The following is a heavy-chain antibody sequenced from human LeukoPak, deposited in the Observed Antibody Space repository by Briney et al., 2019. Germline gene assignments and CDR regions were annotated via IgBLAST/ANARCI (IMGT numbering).Heavy chain of an antibody. Sequence: SGGSLRLSCAATGFTFSNYAIHWGRQAPGKGLEWVAFISDDGSRQHYADSVKGRFTISRDNSKNTLNLQMNSLRAEDTAVYYCVKDRTGTYTLDYWGKGTLVTVSS. CDR1: GFTFSNYA. CDR2: ISDDGSRQ. V-gene: IGHV3-30-3*01. D-gene: IGHD3-10*01. J-gene: IGHJ4*02. CDR3: VKDRTGTYTLDY.